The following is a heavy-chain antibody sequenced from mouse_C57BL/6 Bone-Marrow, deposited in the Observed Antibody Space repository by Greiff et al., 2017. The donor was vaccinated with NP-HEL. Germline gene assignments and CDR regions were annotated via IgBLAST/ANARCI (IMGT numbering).Heavy chain of an antibody. CDR1: GYAFTNYL. V-gene: IGHV1-54*01. Sequence: VQLQQSGAELVRPGTSVKVSCKASGYAFTNYLIEWVKQRPGQGLEWIGVINHGSGGTHYNEKFKGKATLTADKSSSSAYMQLSSLTSEDSAVYFCARDPYDYDGYFDVWGTGTTVTVSS. D-gene: IGHD2-4*01. CDR3: ARDPYDYDGYFDV. J-gene: IGHJ1*03. CDR2: INHGSGGT.